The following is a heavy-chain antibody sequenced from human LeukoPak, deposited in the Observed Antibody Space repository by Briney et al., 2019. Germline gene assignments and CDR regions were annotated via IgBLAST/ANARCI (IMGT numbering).Heavy chain of an antibody. J-gene: IGHJ4*02. V-gene: IGHV4-4*07. CDR1: GGSIGSYY. CDR3: ARHFAYSSSSYFDY. D-gene: IGHD6-6*01. Sequence: SETLSLTCSVSGGSIGSYYWSWIRQPAGKGLEWIGRIYNSGSTNYNPSLKSRVTMFEDKSKNQFSLRLYSVTVADTAVYYCARHFAYSSSSYFDYWGQGTLVTVSS. CDR2: IYNSGST.